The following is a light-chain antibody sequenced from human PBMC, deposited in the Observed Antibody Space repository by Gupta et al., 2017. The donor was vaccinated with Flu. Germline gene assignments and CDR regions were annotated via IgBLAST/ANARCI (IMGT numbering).Light chain of an antibody. CDR3: QQCNRGSLT. Sequence: PSTLSASVGERVTITCRASQSVSNTLAWYQHKPGKAPRLLIYNASRGESGIPPRFSGSGSGTEFTLTISSLEAEDFAIYYCQQCNRGSLTFGRGTKVDIK. CDR1: QSVSNT. V-gene: IGKV1-5*03. J-gene: IGKJ4*01. CDR2: NAS.